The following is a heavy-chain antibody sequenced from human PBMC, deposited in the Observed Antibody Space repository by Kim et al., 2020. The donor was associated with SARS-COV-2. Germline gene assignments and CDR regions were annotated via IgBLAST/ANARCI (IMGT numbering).Heavy chain of an antibody. V-gene: IGHV1-2*06. J-gene: IGHJ3*01. CDR1: GYTFTDFY. D-gene: IGHD2-15*01. CDR2: INHNSGDT. CDR3: ARAQGAQLGSCSGGSCLYAFDL. Sequence: ASVKVSCKASGYTFTDFYTHWVRQAPGQGLEWMGRINHNSGDTNYAQNFQGRVTVTRDTSIRTAYMELSSLTSDDTAVFYCARAQGAQLGSCSGGSCLYAFDLWGQGTMVTVSS.